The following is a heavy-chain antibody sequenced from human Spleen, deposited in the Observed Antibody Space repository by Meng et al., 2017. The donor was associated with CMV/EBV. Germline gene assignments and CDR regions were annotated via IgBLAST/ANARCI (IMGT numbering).Heavy chain of an antibody. V-gene: IGHV4-4*07. D-gene: IGHD7-27*01. CDR3: ARDQQNWGSGGDYFDY. CDR2: IYTSGST. CDR1: GGSISSYY. Sequence: QVQLQESGPGLVMPSETLSLTCTVSGGSISSYYWSWIRQPAGKGLEWIGRIYTSGSTNYNPSLKSRVTMSVDTSKNQFSLKLSSVTAADTAVYYCARDQQNWGSGGDYFDYWGQGTLVTVSS. J-gene: IGHJ4*02.